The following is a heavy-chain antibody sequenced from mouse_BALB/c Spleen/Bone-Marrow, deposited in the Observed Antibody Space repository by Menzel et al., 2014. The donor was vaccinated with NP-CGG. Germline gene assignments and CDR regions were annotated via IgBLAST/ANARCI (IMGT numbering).Heavy chain of an antibody. D-gene: IGHD2-1*01. V-gene: IGHV7-3*02. CDR2: IRNKANAYTT. CDR3: ARSLYPRAMDY. CDR1: GFTFTDYY. Sequence: EVMLVESGGGLVQPGGSLRLSCATSGFTFTDYYMSWVRQPPGKALEWLGFIRNKANAYTTEYSASVKGRFTISGDNSQSILYLQMNILRAEDSATYYCARSLYPRAMDYWGQGTSVTVSS. J-gene: IGHJ4*01.